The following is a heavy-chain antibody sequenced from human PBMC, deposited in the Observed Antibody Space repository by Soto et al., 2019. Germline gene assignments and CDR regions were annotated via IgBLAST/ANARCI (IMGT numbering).Heavy chain of an antibody. D-gene: IGHD2-21*01. CDR1: GFTVSSNY. J-gene: IGHJ4*02. Sequence: GGSLRLSCAASGFTVSSNYMSWVRQAPGKGLEWISVIYFGGSIYYADSVKGRFTISRDNSKNTLYMQMNSLRAEDTAVYFPILGIDYWGQGTQVTVSS. CDR2: IYFGGSI. V-gene: IGHV3-66*02. CDR3: ILGIDY.